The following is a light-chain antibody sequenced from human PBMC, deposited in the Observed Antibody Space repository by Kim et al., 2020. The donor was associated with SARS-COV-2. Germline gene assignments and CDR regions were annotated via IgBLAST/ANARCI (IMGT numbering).Light chain of an antibody. CDR2: LTSDGSH. Sequence: QLVLTQSPSASASLGASVKLTCTLSSGHSDYAIAWLQQQPGKGPRYLLKLTSDGSHIKGDGIPDRFSGSSSGAERSLTISSLQSEDEADYYCQTWGSGIRVFGGGTQLTVL. CDR3: QTWGSGIRV. V-gene: IGLV4-69*01. CDR1: SGHSDYA. J-gene: IGLJ3*02.